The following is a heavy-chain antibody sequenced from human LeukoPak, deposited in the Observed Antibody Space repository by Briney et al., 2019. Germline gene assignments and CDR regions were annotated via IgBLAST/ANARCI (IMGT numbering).Heavy chain of an antibody. CDR2: ISSGGGGT. J-gene: IGHJ4*02. V-gene: IGHV3-48*02. CDR1: GLTFSSYS. D-gene: IGHD6-19*01. Sequence: GGSLRLSCAASGLTFSSYSMNWVRQAPGKGLEWISYISSGGGGTYYADSVKGRFTISRDNAKNSLYLQMKSLRDEDTAVYFCARARSSGWVIDSWGQGTLVTVSS. CDR3: ARARSSGWVIDS.